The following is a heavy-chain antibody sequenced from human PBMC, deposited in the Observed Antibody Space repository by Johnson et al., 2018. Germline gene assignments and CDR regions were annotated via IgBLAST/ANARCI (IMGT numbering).Heavy chain of an antibody. CDR3: ARALTGISNEACDI. D-gene: IGHD7-27*01. V-gene: IGHV1-46*01. J-gene: IGHJ3*02. CDR1: GYTFSSYY. CDR2: INATSGST. Sequence: QVQLVQSGAEVKKPGASVKVSCKASGYTFSSYYMHWVRQAPGQGLEWMGIINATSGSTFYAQRFQGRVTMTRDTSTSTRYMELSSLGSEDAAGFYCARALTGISNEACDIWGQGTMVTVSS.